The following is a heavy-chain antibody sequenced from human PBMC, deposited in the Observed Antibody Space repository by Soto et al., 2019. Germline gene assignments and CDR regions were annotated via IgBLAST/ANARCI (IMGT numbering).Heavy chain of an antibody. Sequence: SETLSLTCTVSGGSIDYYYWSWIRQPPGKGLEWIGCVSDSGSTNYNPSLRSRVTISVDTSKKQVSLKLSSVSAPDTARYFCAGYCSSSICPDDRYFALEVWGQGTTVTVSS. V-gene: IGHV4-59*01. J-gene: IGHJ6*02. CDR2: VSDSGST. CDR3: AGYCSSSICPDDRYFALEV. D-gene: IGHD2-2*01. CDR1: GGSIDYYY.